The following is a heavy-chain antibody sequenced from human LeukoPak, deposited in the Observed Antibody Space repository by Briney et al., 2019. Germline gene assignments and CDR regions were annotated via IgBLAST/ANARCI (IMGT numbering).Heavy chain of an antibody. J-gene: IGHJ6*02. V-gene: IGHV3-48*03. CDR2: ISSSGSTI. D-gene: IGHD6-19*01. CDR3: ARGRAGNYYYYGMDV. CDR1: GFTFSSYE. Sequence: GSLRLSCAASGFTFSSYEMNWVRQAPGKGLEWVSYISSSGSTIYYADSVKGRFTISRDNAKNSLYLQMNSLRAEDTAVYYCARGRAGNYYYYGMDVWGQGTTVTVSS.